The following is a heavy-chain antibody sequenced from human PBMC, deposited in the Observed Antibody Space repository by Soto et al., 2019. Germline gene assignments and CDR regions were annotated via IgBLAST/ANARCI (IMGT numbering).Heavy chain of an antibody. Sequence: GGSLRLSCAASGFTFSVYEINWVRQAPGKGLEWVSYIGGSGTTIYYADSVKGRFTISRDNAKNSLFLQMNSLIAEDTAVYYCARGPITIFGVAPGAFNIWGQGTMVTVSS. CDR2: IGGSGTTI. CDR1: GFTFSVYE. CDR3: ARGPITIFGVAPGAFNI. D-gene: IGHD3-3*01. J-gene: IGHJ3*02. V-gene: IGHV3-48*03.